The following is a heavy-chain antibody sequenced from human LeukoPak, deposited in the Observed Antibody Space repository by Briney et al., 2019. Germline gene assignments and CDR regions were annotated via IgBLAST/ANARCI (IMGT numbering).Heavy chain of an antibody. CDR1: GGSISSGDYY. CDR2: IYYSGST. CDR3: ARYWDYGDRRKYYFDY. V-gene: IGHV4-30-4*01. D-gene: IGHD4-17*01. J-gene: IGHJ4*02. Sequence: SETLSLTCTVSGGSISSGDYYWSWIRHPPGKGLEWVGYIYYSGSTYYNPSLKSRVTISVDTSKNQFSLKLSSVTAADTAVYYCARYWDYGDRRKYYFDYWGQGTLVTVSS.